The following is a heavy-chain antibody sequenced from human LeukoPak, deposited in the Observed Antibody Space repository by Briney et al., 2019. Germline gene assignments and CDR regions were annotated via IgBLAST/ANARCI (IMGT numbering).Heavy chain of an antibody. CDR2: IDPSDSEA. CDR3: ARQTAMGRSGDY. J-gene: IGHJ4*02. CDR1: GYSFTSYW. Sequence: GESLKISCNASGYSFTSYWIGWVRQMPGKGLEWMGIIDPSDSEARYTPSFQGQVIISVDKSLTIAYLQWNSLKASDTAMYYCARQTAMGRSGDYWGQGTLVTVSS. V-gene: IGHV5-51*01. D-gene: IGHD5-18*01.